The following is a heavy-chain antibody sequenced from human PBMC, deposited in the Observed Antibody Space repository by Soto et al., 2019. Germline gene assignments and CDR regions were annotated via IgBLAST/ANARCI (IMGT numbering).Heavy chain of an antibody. CDR2: IYHGGTT. CDR3: VRHEDVDTAFDY. J-gene: IGHJ4*02. Sequence: QLQLQESGPGLVKPLETLSLACNVSGGSSSSSSYYRGWIRQPPGKGLEWIGSIYHGGTTLYNPALKSRVTISADTSESQISLDLTSVTAADTAVYYCVRHEDVDTAFDYWGQGTLVTVSS. V-gene: IGHV4-39*01. CDR1: GGSSSSSSYY. D-gene: IGHD5-18*01.